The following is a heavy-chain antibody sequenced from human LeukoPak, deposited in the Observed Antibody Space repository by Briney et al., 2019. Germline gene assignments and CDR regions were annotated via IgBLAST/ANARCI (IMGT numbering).Heavy chain of an antibody. V-gene: IGHV3-23*01. D-gene: IGHD1-26*01. CDR3: AKDVGKWESLHFFDY. Sequence: GGSLRLSCLTSGFAFRTNAIGGGCEAPGRGRECISGISGIVASTYYADSVTGRFTISRENSRNTLYLQMHSLRGDDTAVYYCAKDVGKWESLHFFDYWGQGTLVTVSS. CDR1: GFAFRTNA. J-gene: IGHJ4*02. CDR2: ISGIVAST.